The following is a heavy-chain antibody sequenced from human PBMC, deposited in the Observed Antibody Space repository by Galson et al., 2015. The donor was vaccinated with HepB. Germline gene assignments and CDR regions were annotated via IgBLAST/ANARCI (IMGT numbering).Heavy chain of an antibody. Sequence: QSGAEVKKPGESLRISCKGSGYSFTSYWIRWVRQMPGKGLEWMGRIDPSDSYTNYSPSFQGHVTISADKSISTAYLQWSSLKASDTAMYYCARHTYYYDSSGYRNFDYWGQGTLVTVSS. D-gene: IGHD3-22*01. V-gene: IGHV5-10-1*01. CDR1: GYSFTSYW. CDR2: IDPSDSYT. CDR3: ARHTYYYDSSGYRNFDY. J-gene: IGHJ4*02.